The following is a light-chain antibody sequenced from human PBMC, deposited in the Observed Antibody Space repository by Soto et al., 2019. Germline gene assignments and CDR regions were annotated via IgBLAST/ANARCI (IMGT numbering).Light chain of an antibody. J-gene: IGLJ1*01. Sequence: QSALTQPASVSGSPGQSMTISCTGTSSDVGAYDYVSWYQQHPDKAPKLMMYEVSNRPTGVSNRYSGSKSVNTATLTISGLPADDEADYYCSSYTSSSTRVFGTGTKLTVL. V-gene: IGLV2-14*03. CDR3: SSYTSSSTRV. CDR2: EVS. CDR1: SSDVGAYDY.